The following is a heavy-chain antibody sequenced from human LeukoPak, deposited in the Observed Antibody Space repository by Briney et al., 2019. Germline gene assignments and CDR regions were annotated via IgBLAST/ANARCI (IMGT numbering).Heavy chain of an antibody. V-gene: IGHV3-23*01. Sequence: PGGSLRLSCAASGFTFSSYGMSWVRQAPGKGLEWVSVISGSGDKIYYADSYGDSVKGRFTISRDNSKNTLYLQMNSLRAEDTAVYYCARSRLVGANGGAFDIWGQGTMVTVSS. CDR2: ISGSGDKI. CDR3: ARSRLVGANGGAFDI. CDR1: GFTFSSYG. J-gene: IGHJ3*02. D-gene: IGHD1-26*01.